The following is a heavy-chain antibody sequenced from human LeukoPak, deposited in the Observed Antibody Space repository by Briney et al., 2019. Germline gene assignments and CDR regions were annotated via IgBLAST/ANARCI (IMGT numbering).Heavy chain of an antibody. J-gene: IGHJ5*02. V-gene: IGHV4-34*01. CDR1: GGSFSGYY. CDR3: ARVLRYFDWLPYNWFDP. D-gene: IGHD3-9*01. Sequence: PSETLSLTCAVYGGSFSGYYWSWIRQPPGKGLEWIGEINHSGSTNYNPSLKSRVTISVDTSKNQFSLKLSSVTAADTAVYYCARVLRYFDWLPYNWFDPWGQGTLVTVSS. CDR2: INHSGST.